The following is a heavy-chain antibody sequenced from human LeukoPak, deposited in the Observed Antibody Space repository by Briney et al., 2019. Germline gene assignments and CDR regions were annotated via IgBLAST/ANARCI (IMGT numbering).Heavy chain of an antibody. Sequence: GGSLRLSCAASGFKFGSFSMGWVRQAPGKGLEWLSYISSTSTAIYYADSLKGRFTIPRDNAKNSLYLQMNSLRAEDTAVYYCARAIASYGDSAYWGQGTLVTVSS. V-gene: IGHV3-48*04. CDR1: GFKFGSFS. CDR3: ARAIASYGDSAY. J-gene: IGHJ4*02. CDR2: ISSTSTAI. D-gene: IGHD5-18*01.